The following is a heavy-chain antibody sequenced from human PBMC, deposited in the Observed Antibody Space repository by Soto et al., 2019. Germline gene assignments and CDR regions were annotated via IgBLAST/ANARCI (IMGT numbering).Heavy chain of an antibody. CDR3: ARSLAVAGISENTFDY. V-gene: IGHV1-69*01. J-gene: IGHJ4*02. CDR1: GGTFSSYA. D-gene: IGHD6-19*01. CDR2: IIPIFGTA. Sequence: QVQLVQSGAEVKKPGSSVKVSCTASGGTFSSYAISWVRQAPGQGLEWMGGIIPIFGTANYAQKFQGRVTITADESTSTAYMELSSLRSEDTAVYYCARSLAVAGISENTFDYWGQGTLVTVSS.